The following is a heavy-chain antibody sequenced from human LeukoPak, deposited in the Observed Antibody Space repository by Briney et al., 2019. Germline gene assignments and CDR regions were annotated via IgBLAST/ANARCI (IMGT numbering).Heavy chain of an antibody. D-gene: IGHD3-3*01. CDR1: GYAFTSYG. J-gene: IGHJ5*02. V-gene: IGHV1-18*01. CDR3: ARGGVTIFGVVTLGFDP. Sequence: ASVKVSCKASGYAFTSYGISWVRQAPGQGLEWMGWIRAYNGNTNYAQKLQGRVTMTTDTSTSTAYMELRSLRSDDTAVYYCARGGVTIFGVVTLGFDPWGQGTVVTVSS. CDR2: IRAYNGNT.